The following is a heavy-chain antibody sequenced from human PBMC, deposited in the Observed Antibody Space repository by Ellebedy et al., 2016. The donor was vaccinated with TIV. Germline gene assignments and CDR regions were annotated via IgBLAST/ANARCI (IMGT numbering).Heavy chain of an antibody. CDR2: ISWNSGSI. D-gene: IGHD1-26*01. CDR3: ARSGRRGYFDY. Sequence: SLKISXAASGFTFDDYAMHWVRQAPGKGLEWVSGISWNSGSIGYADSVKGRFTISRENAKNSLYLQMNSLRAGDTAVYYCARSGRRGYFDYWGQGTLVTVSS. CDR1: GFTFDDYA. J-gene: IGHJ4*02. V-gene: IGHV3-9*01.